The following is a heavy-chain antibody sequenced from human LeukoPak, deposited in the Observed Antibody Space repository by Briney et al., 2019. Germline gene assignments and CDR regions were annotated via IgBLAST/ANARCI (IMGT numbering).Heavy chain of an antibody. J-gene: IGHJ4*02. Sequence: GGSLRLSCVASGFAFSSYWMSWVRQAPGKGRECVANIKQDGGEKYYVHSVEGRYTISRDHAKHSLFPQINCVRVEDTAVYYCARLGGSYYTYWGQGTLVTVSS. V-gene: IGHV3-7*01. CDR1: GFAFSSYW. CDR3: ARLGGSYYTY. D-gene: IGHD1-26*01. CDR2: IKQDGGEK.